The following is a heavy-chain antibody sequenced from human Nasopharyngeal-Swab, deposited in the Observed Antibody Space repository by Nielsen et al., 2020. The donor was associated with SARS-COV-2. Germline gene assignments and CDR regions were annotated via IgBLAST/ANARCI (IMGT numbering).Heavy chain of an antibody. Sequence: REAPGKGLEWIGSIYYSGSTYYNPSLSSRVTISVDTSMNHFSLKLSSVTAPDTAVYYCASRIAVASGHYRPFDYWGQGTLVTVSS. CDR2: IYYSGST. J-gene: IGHJ4*02. D-gene: IGHD6-19*01. V-gene: IGHV4-39*02. CDR3: ASRIAVASGHYRPFDY.